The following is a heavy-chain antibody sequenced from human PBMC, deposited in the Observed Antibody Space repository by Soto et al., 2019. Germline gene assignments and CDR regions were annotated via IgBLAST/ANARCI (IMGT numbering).Heavy chain of an antibody. CDR1: YW. CDR3: ARLNYYDSSGYNDY. Sequence: YWSWIRQPPGKGLEWMGIIYPGDSDTRYSPSFQGQVTISADKSISTAYLQWSSLKASDTAMYYCARLNYYDSSGYNDYWGQGTLVTVSS. D-gene: IGHD3-22*01. J-gene: IGHJ4*02. CDR2: IYPGDSDT. V-gene: IGHV5-51*01.